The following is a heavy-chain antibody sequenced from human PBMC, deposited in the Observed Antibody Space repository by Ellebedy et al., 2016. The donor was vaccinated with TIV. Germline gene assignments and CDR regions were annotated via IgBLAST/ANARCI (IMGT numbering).Heavy chain of an antibody. V-gene: IGHV3-74*01. Sequence: PGGSLRLSCAASGFTFSGYWMHWVRQAPGKGLVWVSSINGDGSITNYADSVKGRFTISRDNAKNSLFLHLNSLRVEDTAIYFCARQGYDGFNPYLDSWGQGTLVTVSS. CDR1: GFTFSGYW. J-gene: IGHJ5*02. CDR3: ARQGYDGFNPYLDS. D-gene: IGHD3-10*01. CDR2: INGDGSIT.